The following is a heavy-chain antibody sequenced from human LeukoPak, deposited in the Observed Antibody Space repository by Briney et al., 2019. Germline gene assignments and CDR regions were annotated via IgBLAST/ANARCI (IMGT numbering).Heavy chain of an antibody. J-gene: IGHJ4*02. CDR3: VSPRGFSYGYFDY. Sequence: SETLSLTCTVSGGSISSSSAHWGWIRQPPGKELEWIGSIYYSKNTYYNPSLKSRVTISADTSKNQFSLTLGSVSATDTAVYYCVSPRGFSYGYFDYWGQGTLVTVSS. CDR2: IYYSKNT. V-gene: IGHV4-39*01. D-gene: IGHD5-18*01. CDR1: GGSISSSSAH.